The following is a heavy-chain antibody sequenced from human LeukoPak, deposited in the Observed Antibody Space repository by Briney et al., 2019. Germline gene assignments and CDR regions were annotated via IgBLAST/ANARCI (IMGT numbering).Heavy chain of an antibody. CDR1: GYSISSGYY. CDR2: IYHSGST. V-gene: IGHV4-38-2*01. J-gene: IGHJ5*02. D-gene: IGHD2-2*02. Sequence: PSETLSLTXAVSGYSISSGYYWGWFRQPPGKGLEWIGSIYHSGSTYYNPSLKSRVTISVDTSKNQFSLKLSSVTAADTAVYYSAQGQLLYRRWFDPWGQGTLVTVSS. CDR3: AQGQLLYRRWFDP.